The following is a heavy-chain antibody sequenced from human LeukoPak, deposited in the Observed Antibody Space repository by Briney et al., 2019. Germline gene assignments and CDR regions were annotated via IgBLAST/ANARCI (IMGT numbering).Heavy chain of an antibody. CDR3: ARTAATTYSFDY. CDR2: IYPGDSDT. CDR1: GYSFITYW. J-gene: IGHJ4*02. D-gene: IGHD2-15*01. Sequence: GESLKISCKGSGYSFITYWIGWVRQMPGKGLEWMGLIYPGDSDTRYSPSFQGQVTLSADKSISTAYLQWSSLKASDTAMYYCARTAATTYSFDYWGQGTLVTVFS. V-gene: IGHV5-51*01.